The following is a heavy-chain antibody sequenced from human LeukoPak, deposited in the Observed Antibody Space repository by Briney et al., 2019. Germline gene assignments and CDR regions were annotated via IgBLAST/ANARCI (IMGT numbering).Heavy chain of an antibody. V-gene: IGHV3-43*01. CDR3: ARDPQHSWFDP. J-gene: IGHJ5*02. CDR2: ITWDATTT. Sequence: GGSLRLSCAASGFIFDDYTMHWVRQAPGKGPEWVSLITWDATTTHYADSVKGRFTISRDNSKNSLYLQMNSLRDEDTAVYYCARDPQHSWFDPWGQGTLVTVSS. CDR1: GFIFDDYT.